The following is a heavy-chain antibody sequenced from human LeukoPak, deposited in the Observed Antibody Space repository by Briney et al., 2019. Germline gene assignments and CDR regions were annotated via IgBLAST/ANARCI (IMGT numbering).Heavy chain of an antibody. Sequence: GGSLRLSCAASGFTVSSNYMSWVGQAPGKGLEWVSVIYSGGSTYYADSVKGRFTISRDNYKKELYLQMISLRAEDTAVYYCARVFTDRSPKNDYWGQGTLVTVS. CDR3: ARVFTDRSPKNDY. J-gene: IGHJ4*02. CDR2: IYSGGST. V-gene: IGHV3-53*01. D-gene: IGHD3-10*01. CDR1: GFTVSSNY.